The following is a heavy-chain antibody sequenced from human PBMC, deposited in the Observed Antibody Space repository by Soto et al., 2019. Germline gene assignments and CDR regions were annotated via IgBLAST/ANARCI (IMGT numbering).Heavy chain of an antibody. CDR2: INHSGNT. Sequence: PPETLSLTCAVDGGSFSGYYWSCIRQPPGKGLEWNGEINHSGNTNSNPSLKSRVTISVDTSKTQFSLKLRSGTAADTALYYCPSRAGCSSTSCYLPGDYYYGMDVWGQGTTVTVSS. D-gene: IGHD2-2*01. V-gene: IGHV4-34*01. J-gene: IGHJ6*02. CDR1: GGSFSGYY. CDR3: PSRAGCSSTSCYLPGDYYYGMDV.